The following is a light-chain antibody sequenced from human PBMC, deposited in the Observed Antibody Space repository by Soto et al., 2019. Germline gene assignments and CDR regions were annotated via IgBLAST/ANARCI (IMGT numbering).Light chain of an antibody. J-gene: IGLJ2*01. CDR2: DVS. CDR1: SSDVGGYNY. V-gene: IGLV2-14*01. CDR3: SSYTSSSPDVV. Sequence: QSALTQPASVSGSPGQSITISCTGTSSDVGGYNYVSWYQQHPGKAPKLMIYDVSNRPSGVSNRFSGSKSGNTASLTISGLQAEDEADYYCSSYTSSSPDVVSGGGTKLTVL.